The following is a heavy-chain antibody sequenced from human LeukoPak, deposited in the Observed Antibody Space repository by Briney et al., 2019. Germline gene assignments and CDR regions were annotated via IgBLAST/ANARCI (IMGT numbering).Heavy chain of an antibody. CDR1: GYTFSNYG. V-gene: IGHV1-18*01. CDR3: ARDHVGSPPNWFDP. Sequence: ASVQVSCKASGYTFSNYGISWVRQAPGQGLEWMGWISGYNANTKYAQKFQARVTMTTDTSTSIAYMELRSLRSDDTAMYYCARDHVGSPPNWFDPWGQGTLITVSS. J-gene: IGHJ5*02. CDR2: ISGYNANT. D-gene: IGHD2-15*01.